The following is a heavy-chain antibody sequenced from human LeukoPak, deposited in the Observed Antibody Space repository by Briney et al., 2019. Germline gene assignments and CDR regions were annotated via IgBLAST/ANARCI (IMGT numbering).Heavy chain of an antibody. CDR1: GFTFSSYE. CDR3: ARGGDYYYYYMDV. J-gene: IGHJ6*03. Sequence: PGGSLRLSCAASGFTFSSYEMNWVRQAPGKGLEWVSYISSSGSTIYYADSVKGRFTISRDNAKNSLYLQMNSLRAEDTAVYYCARGGDYYYYYMDVWGKGTTVTISS. CDR2: ISSSGSTI. V-gene: IGHV3-48*03.